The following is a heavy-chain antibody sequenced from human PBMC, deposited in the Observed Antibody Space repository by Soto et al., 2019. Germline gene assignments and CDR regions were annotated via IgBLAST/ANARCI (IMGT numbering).Heavy chain of an antibody. CDR3: AKDGVYYGSSDYSKFSPGAFDI. D-gene: IGHD3-22*01. CDR1: GFTFSDYY. V-gene: IGHV3-30*18. CDR2: ISYDGSNK. J-gene: IGHJ3*02. Sequence: GGSLRLSCAASGFTFSDYYMHWVRQAPGKGLEWVAVISYDGSNKYYADSVKGRFTISRDNSKNTLYLQMNSLRAEDTAVYYCAKDGVYYGSSDYSKFSPGAFDIWGQGTMVTVSS.